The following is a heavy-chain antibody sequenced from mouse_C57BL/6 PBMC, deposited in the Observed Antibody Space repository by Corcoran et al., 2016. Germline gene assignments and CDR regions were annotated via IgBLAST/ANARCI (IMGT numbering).Heavy chain of an antibody. Sequence: EVQLQQSGPELVKPGASVKISCKASGYTFTDYYMNWVKQSLGKSLEWIGDINPNNGGTSYNQKFKGKATLTVDKSSSTAYMELRSLTSEDSAVYYCARDCYGSSYVNCAMDYWGQGTSVTVSS. CDR3: ARDCYGSSYVNCAMDY. D-gene: IGHD1-1*01. CDR2: INPNNGGT. V-gene: IGHV1-26*01. J-gene: IGHJ4*01. CDR1: GYTFTDYY.